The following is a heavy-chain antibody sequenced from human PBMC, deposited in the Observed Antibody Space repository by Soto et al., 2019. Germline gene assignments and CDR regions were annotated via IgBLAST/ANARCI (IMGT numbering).Heavy chain of an antibody. J-gene: IGHJ5*02. V-gene: IGHV3-23*01. CDR3: AKDQSWQYGDYEPNWFDP. Sequence: EVQLLESGGGLVQPGGSLRLSCAASGFTFSSYAMSWVRQAPGKGLEWVSAISGSGGSTYYADSVKGRFTISRDNSKNTLYLQMNSLRAEDTAVYYCAKDQSWQYGDYEPNWFDPWGQGTLVTVSS. CDR2: ISGSGGST. D-gene: IGHD4-17*01. CDR1: GFTFSSYA.